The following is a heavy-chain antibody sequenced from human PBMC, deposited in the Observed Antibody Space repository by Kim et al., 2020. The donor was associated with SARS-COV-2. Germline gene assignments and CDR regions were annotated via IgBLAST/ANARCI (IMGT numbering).Heavy chain of an antibody. CDR3: AAVSRFLEWLLEENWFDP. Sequence: SVKVSCKASGFTFTSSAVQWVRQARGQRLEWIGWIVVGSGNTNYAQKFQERVTITRDMSTSTAYMELSSLRSEDMAVYYCAAVSRFLEWLLEENWFDPWGQGTLVTVSS. D-gene: IGHD3-3*01. CDR1: GFTFTSSA. V-gene: IGHV1-58*01. CDR2: IVVGSGNT. J-gene: IGHJ5*02.